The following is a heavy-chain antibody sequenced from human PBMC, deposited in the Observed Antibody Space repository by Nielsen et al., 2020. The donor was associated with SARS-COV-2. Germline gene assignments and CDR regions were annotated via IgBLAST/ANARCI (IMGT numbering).Heavy chain of an antibody. J-gene: IGHJ4*02. CDR3: AKDNPDYYDSSGYSLDY. V-gene: IGHV3-23*01. CDR1: GFTFSSYA. CDR2: ISGSGGST. Sequence: GESLKISCAASGFTFSSYAMSWVRQAPGKGLEWVSAISGSGGSTYYADSVKGRFTISRDNSKNTLYLQMNSLRAEDTAVYYCAKDNPDYYDSSGYSLDYWGQGTLVTVSS. D-gene: IGHD3-22*01.